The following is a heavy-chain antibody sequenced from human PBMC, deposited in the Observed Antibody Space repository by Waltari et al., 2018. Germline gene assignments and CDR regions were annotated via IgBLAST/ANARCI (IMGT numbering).Heavy chain of an antibody. CDR3: VRGIDG. D-gene: IGHD3-9*01. CDR1: GFTFSRFW. J-gene: IGHJ4*02. V-gene: IGHV3-7*01. Sequence: SGFTFSRFWTSWVRLAPEKGLEWVANINEDGSRIYYLGSVKGRFTISRDNAKNSLSLQMDSLRVEDTGVYYCVRGIDGWGQGTLVTVSS. CDR2: INEDGSRI.